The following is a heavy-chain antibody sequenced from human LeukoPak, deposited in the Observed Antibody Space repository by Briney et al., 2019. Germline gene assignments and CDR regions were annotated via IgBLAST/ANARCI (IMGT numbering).Heavy chain of an antibody. CDR3: VSLNPQAPG. V-gene: IGHV3-74*01. Sequence: GGSLRLSCAASGFTFNNQWMHWVRQTPEKGLVWVSRISSDGSTTNYADSVKGRFTISRDNAKNTLYLHMNSLRAEDTAVYYCVSLNPQAPGWGQGTLVTVSS. J-gene: IGHJ4*02. CDR1: GFTFNNQW. CDR2: ISSDGSTT.